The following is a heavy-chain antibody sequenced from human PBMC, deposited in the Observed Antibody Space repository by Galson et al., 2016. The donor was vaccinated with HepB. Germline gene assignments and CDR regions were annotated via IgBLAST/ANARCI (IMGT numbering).Heavy chain of an antibody. CDR1: GSTFSSYS. CDR3: ARGDIVGAIFDY. Sequence: SLRLSCAASGSTFSSYSMNWVRQAPGEGLEWVSSISSSSSYIYYADSVKGRFTISRDNAKNSLYLQMNSLRAEDTAVYYCARGDIVGAIFDYWGQGTLVTVSS. CDR2: ISSSSSYI. D-gene: IGHD1-26*01. V-gene: IGHV3-21*01. J-gene: IGHJ4*02.